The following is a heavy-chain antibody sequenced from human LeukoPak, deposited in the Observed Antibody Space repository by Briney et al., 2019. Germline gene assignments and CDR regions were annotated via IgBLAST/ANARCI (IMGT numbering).Heavy chain of an antibody. CDR2: IYPGGST. Sequence: GGSLRLSCAASAFSVSTNYMTWVRQAPGKGLEWVSFIYPGGSTYYPDSVKGRFTISRHNSENKLALQMNSLRGEDTAVYYCARGPWAAAGGSIDGLDIWGQGTMVTVSS. CDR3: ARGPWAAAGGSIDGLDI. D-gene: IGHD6-13*01. V-gene: IGHV3-53*04. CDR1: AFSVSTNY. J-gene: IGHJ3*02.